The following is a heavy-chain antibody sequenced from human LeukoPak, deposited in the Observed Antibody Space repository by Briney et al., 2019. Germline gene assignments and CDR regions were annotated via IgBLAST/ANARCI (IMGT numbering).Heavy chain of an antibody. J-gene: IGHJ6*03. CDR1: GFTFRSYA. Sequence: GGSLRLYCAASGFTFRSYAMSWVRQAPGKGLEWVSIISGSGGNTYYADSVKGRFTISRDNSKNTLYLQMNSLRAEDTAVYYCAKTTSSYYYYMDVWGKGTTVTVSS. D-gene: IGHD2/OR15-2a*01. CDR3: AKTTSSYYYYMDV. V-gene: IGHV3-23*01. CDR2: ISGSGGNT.